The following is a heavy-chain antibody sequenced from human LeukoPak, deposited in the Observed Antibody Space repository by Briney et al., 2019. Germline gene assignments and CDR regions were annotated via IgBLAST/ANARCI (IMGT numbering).Heavy chain of an antibody. Sequence: PSETLSLTCTVSGGSISSSSYYWGWIRQPPGKGLEWIGSIYYSGSTYYNPSLKSRVTISVDTSKNQFSLKLSSVTAADTAVYYCARLGVYSGGDCYSNWGQGTLVTVSS. CDR3: ARLGVYSGGDCYSN. D-gene: IGHD2-21*02. J-gene: IGHJ4*02. V-gene: IGHV4-39*01. CDR2: IYYSGST. CDR1: GGSISSSSYY.